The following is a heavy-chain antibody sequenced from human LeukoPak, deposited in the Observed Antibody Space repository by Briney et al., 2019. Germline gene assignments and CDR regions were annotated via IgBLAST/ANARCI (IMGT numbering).Heavy chain of an antibody. J-gene: IGHJ6*02. V-gene: IGHV1-69*13. CDR2: IIPIFGTA. CDR1: GGTFSSYA. Sequence: GASVKVSCKASGGTFSSYAISWVRQAPGQGLEWMGGIIPIFGTANYAQKFQGRVTITADESTSTAYMELSSLRSEDTAVYYCGTGRYCSGGSCFYYYYGMDVWGQGTTVTVSS. D-gene: IGHD2-15*01. CDR3: GTGRYCSGGSCFYYYYGMDV.